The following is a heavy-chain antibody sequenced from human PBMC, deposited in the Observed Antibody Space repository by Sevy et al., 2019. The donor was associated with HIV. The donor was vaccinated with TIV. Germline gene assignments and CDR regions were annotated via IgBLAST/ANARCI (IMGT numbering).Heavy chain of an antibody. D-gene: IGHD3-22*01. V-gene: IGHV3-30*04. Sequence: GESLKISCSASGFNISPYALHWVRQTPGKGLQWLAVISKDGTNKDYADFVKGRVSLSRDNSKNTLYLQMSNLRPEDTAVYYCAKEGYYYDSHSADWFDPWGQGTLVTVSS. J-gene: IGHJ5*02. CDR2: ISKDGTNK. CDR1: GFNISPYA. CDR3: AKEGYYYDSHSADWFDP.